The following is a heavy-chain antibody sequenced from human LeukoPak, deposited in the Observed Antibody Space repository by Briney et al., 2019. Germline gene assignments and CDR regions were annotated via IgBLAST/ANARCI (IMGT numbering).Heavy chain of an antibody. D-gene: IGHD3-22*01. Sequence: SETLSLTCIVSGAXISSSYCTWIRQPPGKGLEWIGNTYYSGATNYNPSLKSRVTISIDTSKKHFSLNLSSVSAADTAVYYCASRAFYDSSGLDFWGQGILVTVSS. CDR3: ASRAFYDSSGLDF. CDR2: TYYSGAT. J-gene: IGHJ4*02. CDR1: GAXISSSY. V-gene: IGHV4-59*08.